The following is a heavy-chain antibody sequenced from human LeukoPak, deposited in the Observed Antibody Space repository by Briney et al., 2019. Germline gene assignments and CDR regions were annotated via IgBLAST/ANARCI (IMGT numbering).Heavy chain of an antibody. Sequence: PSETLSLTCTVSGGSISSSSYYWGWIRQPPGKGLEWIGSIYYSGSTYYNPSLKSRVTISVDTSKSQFSLKLSSVTAADTAMYYCARRCGFYDFWGQGTLVTVSS. D-gene: IGHD5-12*01. CDR2: IYYSGST. CDR3: ARRCGFYDF. J-gene: IGHJ4*02. V-gene: IGHV4-39*01. CDR1: GGSISSSSYY.